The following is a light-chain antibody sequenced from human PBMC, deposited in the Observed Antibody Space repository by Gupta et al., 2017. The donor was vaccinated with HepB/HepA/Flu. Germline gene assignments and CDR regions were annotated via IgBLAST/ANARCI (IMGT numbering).Light chain of an antibody. CDR1: SSNIGTNS. Sequence: QSVLTQPPSASGTPGQRVTISCSGSSSNIGTNSVFWYQQLPGTAPKVRIYRNNQRPSGVPDRFSGSKSGTSASLAISGLRAEDEADYYCAAWDDSLSGGVFGGGTQVTVL. CDR2: RNN. J-gene: IGLJ3*02. V-gene: IGLV1-47*01. CDR3: AAWDDSLSGGV.